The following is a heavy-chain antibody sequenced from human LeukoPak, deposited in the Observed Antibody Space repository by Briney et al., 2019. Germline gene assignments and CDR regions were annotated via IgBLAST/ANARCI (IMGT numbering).Heavy chain of an antibody. CDR2: INHSGST. D-gene: IGHD5-12*01. Sequence: SETLSLTCAVYGGSFSGYHWSWIRQPPGKGLEWIGEINHSGSTNYNPSLKSRVTISVDTSKNQFSLKLSSVTAADTAVYYCARGEWLRSWFGYWGQGTLVTVSS. CDR3: ARGEWLRSWFGY. V-gene: IGHV4-34*01. J-gene: IGHJ4*02. CDR1: GGSFSGYH.